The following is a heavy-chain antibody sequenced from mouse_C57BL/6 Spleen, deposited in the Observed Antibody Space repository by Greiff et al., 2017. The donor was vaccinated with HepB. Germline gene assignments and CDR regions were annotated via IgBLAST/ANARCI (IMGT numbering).Heavy chain of an antibody. J-gene: IGHJ1*03. V-gene: IGHV1-61*01. CDR1: GYTFTSYW. CDR3: ARYGSSHWYFDV. CDR2: VYPSDSET. Sequence: VQLQQSGAELVRPGSSVKLSCKASGYTFTSYWMDWVKQRPGQGLEWIGNVYPSDSETHYNQKFKDKATLTVDKSSSTAYMQLSSLTSEDSAVYYCARYGSSHWYFDVWGTGTTVTVSS. D-gene: IGHD1-1*01.